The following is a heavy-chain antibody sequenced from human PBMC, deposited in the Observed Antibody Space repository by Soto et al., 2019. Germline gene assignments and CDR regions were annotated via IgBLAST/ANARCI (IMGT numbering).Heavy chain of an antibody. Sequence: GALRVSGAASGFSCSSYGMEWVRLAPGKGLEWVAATTYDGGIKHYVDSVKGRFTISRDNSKNTLYLQMNSLRVEDTATYYCAGALENPYFYYGLNVWGQGTTVSVSS. D-gene: IGHD1-1*01. V-gene: IGHV3-30*03. CDR3: AGALENPYFYYGLNV. CDR2: TTYDGGIK. J-gene: IGHJ6*02. CDR1: GFSCSSYG.